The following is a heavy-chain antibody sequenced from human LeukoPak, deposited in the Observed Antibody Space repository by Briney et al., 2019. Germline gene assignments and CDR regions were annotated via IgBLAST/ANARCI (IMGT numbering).Heavy chain of an antibody. CDR3: ARHFCGGDCYSFYYYYYGMDV. D-gene: IGHD2-21*02. V-gene: IGHV4-39*01. Sequence: PSQTPSLTPTVSGGSTCGSSSYCGWSRQPPGNGPEWVGTIYYSGSTYYNPSLSSRVTISVDTSKNPFSLNLSSVTAADTAVYYCARHFCGGDCYSFYYYYYGMDVWGQGTTVTVSS. CDR1: GGSTCGSSSY. J-gene: IGHJ6*02. CDR2: IYYSGST.